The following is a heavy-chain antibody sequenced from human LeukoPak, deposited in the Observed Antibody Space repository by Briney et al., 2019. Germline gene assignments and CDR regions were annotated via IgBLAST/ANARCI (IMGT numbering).Heavy chain of an antibody. D-gene: IGHD3-10*01. CDR3: VRDSDDYYWALDF. CDR2: IHHSGST. J-gene: IGHJ4*02. Sequence: SETLSLTCTVSGGSISSGNYYWSWIRQHPGKGLEWIGYIHHSGSTYYNPSLKSRVIISVDTSKNQFSLKLNSVTAADTAVYYCVRDSDDYYWALDFWGQGTPVTVSS. V-gene: IGHV4-31*03. CDR1: GGSISSGNYY.